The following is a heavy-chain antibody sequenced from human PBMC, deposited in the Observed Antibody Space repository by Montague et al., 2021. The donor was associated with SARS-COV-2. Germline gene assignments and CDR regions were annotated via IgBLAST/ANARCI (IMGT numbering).Heavy chain of an antibody. CDR1: GGSVSSGDFF. D-gene: IGHD2-21*01. V-gene: IGHV4-30-2*05. J-gene: IGHJ5*02. CDR2: ISHSGGS. Sequence: TLSLTCAVSGGSVSSGDFFWTWVRQPPGRGLEWIGSISHSGGSKYXXXLKSRIALSLGTSANHFSLSLNSVTAADSATYYCARLTVIVVTSGGALHWFDPWGQGALVTVSS. CDR3: ARLTVIVVTSGGALHWFDP.